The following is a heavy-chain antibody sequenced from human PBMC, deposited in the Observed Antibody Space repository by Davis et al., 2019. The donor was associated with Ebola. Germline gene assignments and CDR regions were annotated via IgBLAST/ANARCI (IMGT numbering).Heavy chain of an antibody. D-gene: IGHD3-22*01. J-gene: IGHJ1*01. CDR1: GGSISSYY. CDR3: ARHTPYYYDSSGYYTPPGYFQH. Sequence: PSETLSLTCTFSGGSISSYYWGWIRQPPGKGLEWIGSIYYSGSTYYNPSLKSRVTISVDTSKNQFSLKLSSVTAADTAVYYCARHTPYYYDSSGYYTPPGYFQHWGQGTLVTVSS. CDR2: IYYSGST. V-gene: IGHV4-39*01.